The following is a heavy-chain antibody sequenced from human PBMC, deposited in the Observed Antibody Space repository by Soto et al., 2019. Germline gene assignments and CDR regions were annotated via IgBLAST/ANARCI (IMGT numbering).Heavy chain of an antibody. Sequence: QVQLVESGGGVVQPGRSLRLSCAASGFNFNSYGMHWVRQAPGKGLEWVAVISYDGSNQDYADSGKGRFTISRDNSKNTLYLQMNSLSPEDTAVFYCAKVLSNYFVYIWGSYEYLGQGTLVTVSS. V-gene: IGHV3-30*18. CDR3: AKVLSNYFVYIWGSYEY. CDR1: GFNFNSYG. D-gene: IGHD3-16*01. CDR2: ISYDGSNQ. J-gene: IGHJ4*02.